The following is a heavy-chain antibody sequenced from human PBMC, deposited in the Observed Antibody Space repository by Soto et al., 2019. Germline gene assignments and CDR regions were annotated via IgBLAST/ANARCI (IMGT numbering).Heavy chain of an antibody. Sequence: EVQLVDSGGGLVNPGGSLRLSCAASGITFTYAWMTSVRQAHWRGLEWVGRVTSEAGGGTIDYAAPVKGRFSISRDDSRRMLYRQINSLKRDDTAGYYCAHMGDLPRNDVFSTWGQGTVVTVSS. D-gene: IGHD1-26*01. CDR2: VTSEAGGGTI. CDR1: GITFTYAW. CDR3: AHMGDLPRNDVFST. J-gene: IGHJ3*02. V-gene: IGHV3-15*01.